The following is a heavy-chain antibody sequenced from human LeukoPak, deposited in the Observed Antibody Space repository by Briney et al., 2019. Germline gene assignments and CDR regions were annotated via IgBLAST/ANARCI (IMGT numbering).Heavy chain of an antibody. Sequence: TGGSLRHSCAASGFTVSSNHMSWVRQAPGKGLEWVSVIYSGGSTDYADSVKGRFTISRDNLKNTLYLQMNSLRAEDTAVYYCARGPAGYNWGQGTLVTFSS. CDR3: ARGPAGYN. D-gene: IGHD1-1*01. V-gene: IGHV3-53*01. J-gene: IGHJ4*02. CDR2: IYSGGST. CDR1: GFTVSSNH.